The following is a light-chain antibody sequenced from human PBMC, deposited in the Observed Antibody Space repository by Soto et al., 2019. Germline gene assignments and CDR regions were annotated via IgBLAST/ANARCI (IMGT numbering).Light chain of an antibody. CDR3: TSYTSDNRNYV. J-gene: IGLJ1*01. CDR2: EVS. V-gene: IGLV2-14*01. Sequence: QSVLTQPASVSGSPGQSITISCTGTSSDVGAYTSVSWYQQHPGKAPKLMIYEVSNRPSGVSNTFSGSKSANTASLTISGLQADDEAHYYCTSYTSDNRNYVFGTGTKVTVL. CDR1: SSDVGAYTS.